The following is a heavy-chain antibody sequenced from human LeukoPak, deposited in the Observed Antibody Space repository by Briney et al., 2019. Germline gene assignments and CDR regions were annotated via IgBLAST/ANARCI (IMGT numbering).Heavy chain of an antibody. Sequence: SETLSFTCTFSGYSITSGYYWGWIRQPPGKGLEWIGNIYQSGSTFYNPSLKSRVTISVDTSKNQFSLKLNSVSAADTAVYYCARTGGRYFDLWGRGTLVTVSS. CDR1: GYSITSGYY. D-gene: IGHD1-14*01. J-gene: IGHJ2*01. V-gene: IGHV4-38-2*02. CDR3: ARTGGRYFDL. CDR2: IYQSGST.